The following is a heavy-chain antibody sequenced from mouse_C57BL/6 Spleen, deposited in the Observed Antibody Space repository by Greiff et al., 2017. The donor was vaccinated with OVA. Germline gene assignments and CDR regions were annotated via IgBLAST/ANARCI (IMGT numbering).Heavy chain of an antibody. Sequence: VQLQQSGAELVRPGASVTLSCKASGYTFTDYEMHWVKQTPVHGLEWIGAIDPETGGTAYNQKFKGKAILTADKSSSTAYMELRSLTSEDSAVYYCTRGLSNYGELDYWGQGTTLTVSS. J-gene: IGHJ2*01. CDR1: GYTFTDYE. CDR3: TRGLSNYGELDY. D-gene: IGHD2-5*01. V-gene: IGHV1-15*01. CDR2: IDPETGGT.